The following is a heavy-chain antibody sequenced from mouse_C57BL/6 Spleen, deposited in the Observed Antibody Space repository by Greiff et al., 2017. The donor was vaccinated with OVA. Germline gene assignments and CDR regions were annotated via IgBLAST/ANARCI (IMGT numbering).Heavy chain of an antibody. CDR2: IYPRSGNT. J-gene: IGHJ2*01. Sequence: VQRVESGAELARPGASVKLSCKASGYTFTSYGISWVKQRTGQGLEWIGEIYPRSGNTYYNEKFKGKATLTADKSSSTAYMELRSLTSEDSAVYFCARTSSGLYYFDYWGQGTTLTVSS. V-gene: IGHV1-81*01. D-gene: IGHD3-2*02. CDR1: GYTFTSYG. CDR3: ARTSSGLYYFDY.